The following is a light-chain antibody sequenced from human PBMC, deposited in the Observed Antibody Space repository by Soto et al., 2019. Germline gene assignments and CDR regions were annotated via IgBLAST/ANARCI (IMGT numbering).Light chain of an antibody. J-gene: IGKJ2*01. CDR2: GAS. CDR3: QHYGTSSYT. CDR1: QSVSSSY. V-gene: IGKV3-20*01. Sequence: EIVLTQSPGTLSLSPGERATLSCRASQSVSSSYLAWYQQKPGQAPRLLIYGASSRATGIPDRFSGSGSGTDFTLTISSLEPEDFAVYYCQHYGTSSYTFGLGTKLEIK.